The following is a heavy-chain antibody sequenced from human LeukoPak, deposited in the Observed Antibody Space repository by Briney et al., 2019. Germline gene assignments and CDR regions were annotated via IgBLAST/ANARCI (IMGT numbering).Heavy chain of an antibody. V-gene: IGHV3-23*01. J-gene: IGHJ5*02. Sequence: GGSLRLSCAASGFTFCTYATSWCRQAPGKRLEWVSGIVGSGAGTFYADSVKGRFTISRDNSKNTLYLQMTSLGAEDADVYYCAKSVAGTSGWFDPWGQGALVTVSS. D-gene: IGHD1-1*01. CDR1: GFTFCTYA. CDR2: IVGSGAGT. CDR3: AKSVAGTSGWFDP.